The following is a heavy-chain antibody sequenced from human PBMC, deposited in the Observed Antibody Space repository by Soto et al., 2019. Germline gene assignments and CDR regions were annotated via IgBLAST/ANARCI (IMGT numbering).Heavy chain of an antibody. CDR2: IFNSGTT. CDR3: ALALGPTTGLDY. CDR1: GASTVSHYH. Sequence: QVQLQESGPGLVKPSQTLSLTCSVSGASTVSHYHWTWIRQPPGKGLEWMGYIFNSGTTFYNPSLTSRLSISMDTSGNHFSLELRSVTAADTVVYYCALALGPTTGLDYWGQGTLVTVSS. J-gene: IGHJ4*02. V-gene: IGHV4-31*02. D-gene: IGHD1-26*01.